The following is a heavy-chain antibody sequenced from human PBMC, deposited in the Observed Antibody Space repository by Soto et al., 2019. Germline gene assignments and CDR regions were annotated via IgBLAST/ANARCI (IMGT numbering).Heavy chain of an antibody. J-gene: IGHJ4*02. CDR2: ISYDGSNK. CDR3: AKGRVMERGIAAAGTRWDGY. D-gene: IGHD6-13*01. Sequence: PGGSLRLSCAASGFTFSSYWMSWVRQAPGKGLEWVAVISYDGSNKYYADSVKGRFTISRDNSKNTLYLQMNSLRAEDTAVYYCAKGRVMERGIAAAGTRWDGYWGQGTLVTVSS. V-gene: IGHV3-30*18. CDR1: GFTFSSYW.